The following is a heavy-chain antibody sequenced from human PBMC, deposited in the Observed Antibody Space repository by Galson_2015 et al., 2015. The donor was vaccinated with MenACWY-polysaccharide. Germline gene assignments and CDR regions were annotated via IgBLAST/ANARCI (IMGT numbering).Heavy chain of an antibody. CDR2: IRRTGPRI. Sequence: SLRLSCAASGFTFSNYGMNWVRQAPGKGLEWVSYIRRTGPRIYYADSVKGRFTITRDNAKSLLFLQMNSLRPEDTAVYYCATDSSRPLVGAPVSRFEYWGQGTLVPVSS. J-gene: IGHJ4*02. D-gene: IGHD1-26*01. CDR3: ATDSSRPLVGAPVSRFEY. CDR1: GFTFSNYG. V-gene: IGHV3-48*03.